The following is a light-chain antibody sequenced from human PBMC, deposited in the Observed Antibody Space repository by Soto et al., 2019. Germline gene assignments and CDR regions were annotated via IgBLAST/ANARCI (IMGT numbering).Light chain of an antibody. CDR3: QQSYNGPFT. CDR2: SAS. J-gene: IGKJ3*01. CDR1: QSISRY. Sequence: DIQMTQSPSSLSASVGDRVTVTCRAGQSISRYLNWYQQRPGKAPNLLIYSASSLQTGVPSRFSGSGSGTDFTLTITNLQPEDFATYSCQQSYNGPFTFGPGTKVDIK. V-gene: IGKV1-39*01.